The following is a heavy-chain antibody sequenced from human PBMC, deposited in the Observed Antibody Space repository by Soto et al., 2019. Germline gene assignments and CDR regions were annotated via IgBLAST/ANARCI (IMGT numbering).Heavy chain of an antibody. V-gene: IGHV4-61*01. CDR3: ASTYCGGDCNAFDI. Sequence: ETLSLTCTVSGGSVSSGSYYWSWIRQPPGKGLEWIGYIYYSGSTNYNPSLKSRVTISVDTSKNQFSLKLSSVAAADTAVYYCASTYCGGDCNAFDIWGQGTMVTVSS. D-gene: IGHD2-21*02. CDR1: GGSVSSGSYY. CDR2: IYYSGST. J-gene: IGHJ3*02.